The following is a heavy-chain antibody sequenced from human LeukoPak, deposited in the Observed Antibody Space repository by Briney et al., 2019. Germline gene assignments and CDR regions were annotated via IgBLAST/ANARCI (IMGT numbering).Heavy chain of an antibody. CDR2: IWYDGSNK. CDR1: GFTFSSYV. V-gene: IGHV3-33*01. Sequence: PGGSLRLSCAASGFTFSSYVMHWVRQAPGKGLEWVAVIWYDGSNKYYADSVKGRFTISRDNSKNTLYLQMNSLRAEDTAVYYCARFYGSGSYYLDYWGQGTLVTVSS. D-gene: IGHD3-10*01. J-gene: IGHJ4*02. CDR3: ARFYGSGSYYLDY.